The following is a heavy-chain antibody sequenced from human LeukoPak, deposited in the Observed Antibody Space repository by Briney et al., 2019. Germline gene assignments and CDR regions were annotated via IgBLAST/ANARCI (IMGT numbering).Heavy chain of an antibody. J-gene: IGHJ4*02. V-gene: IGHV3-23*01. CDR1: GFTFSSYA. CDR2: ISGSGGST. D-gene: IGHD5-12*01. Sequence: HPGGSLRLSCAASGFTFSSYAMSWVRQAPGKGLEWVSAISGSGGSTYYADSVKGRFTISRDNSKNTLYLQMNSLRAEDTAVYYCAKIRAGVGYSGYDLSTATCDYWGQGTLVTVSS. CDR3: AKIRAGVGYSGYDLSTATCDY.